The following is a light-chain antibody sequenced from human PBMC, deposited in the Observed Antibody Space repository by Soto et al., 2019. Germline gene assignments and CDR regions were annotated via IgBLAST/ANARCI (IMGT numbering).Light chain of an antibody. CDR2: GNT. CDR3: QSYDSSLSASYV. Sequence: QLVLTQPPPVSGAPGQRVTISCTGSSSNIGAGYEVHWYQHLPGKAPKLLIYGNTNRPSGVPDRFSGSKSGTSASLAITGLQAEDEADYYCQSYDSSLSASYVFGGGTQLTVL. V-gene: IGLV1-40*01. J-gene: IGLJ7*01. CDR1: SSNIGAGYE.